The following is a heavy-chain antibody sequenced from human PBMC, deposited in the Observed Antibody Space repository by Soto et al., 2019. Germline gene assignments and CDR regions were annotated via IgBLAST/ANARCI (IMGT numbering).Heavy chain of an antibody. D-gene: IGHD3-10*01. J-gene: IGHJ6*02. CDR1: GGTFNTHW. CDR3: TKCGSGYYYYV. CDR2: INQDGSAK. Sequence: GGSLRLSCVASGGTFNTHWMSWVRQVPGKGLEWVASINQDGSAKKSGKSVEGRLTISRDNDKNSLYLQMNNLNADDSAVYYCTKCGSGYYYYVWGQGATVTVSS. V-gene: IGHV3-7*03.